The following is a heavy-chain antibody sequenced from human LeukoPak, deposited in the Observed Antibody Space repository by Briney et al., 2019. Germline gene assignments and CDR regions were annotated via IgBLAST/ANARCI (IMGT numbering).Heavy chain of an antibody. J-gene: IGHJ4*02. CDR2: IHYTGNT. D-gene: IGHD3-9*01. CDR3: ARDGAGMTGTGLDY. V-gene: IGHV4-61*01. CDR1: NGSINFVSYY. Sequence: SETLSLTCTASNGSINFVSYYWSWIRQPPGKGLEWLGYIHYTGNTIYNPSLKSRVTISMDTAKNQFSLKVSSVTAADTAVYYYARDGAGMTGTGLDYWGQGILATVSS.